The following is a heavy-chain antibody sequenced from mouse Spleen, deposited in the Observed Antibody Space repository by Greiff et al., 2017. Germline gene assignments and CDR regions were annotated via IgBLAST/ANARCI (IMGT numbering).Heavy chain of an antibody. Sequence: VQLQQPGAELVMPGASVKLSCKASGYTFTSYWMHWVKQRPGQGLEWIGEIDPSDSYTNYNQKFKGKATLTVDKSSSTAYMQLSSLTSEDSAVYYCARSDGSLYYFDYWGQGTTLTVSS. J-gene: IGHJ2*01. D-gene: IGHD2-3*01. CDR2: IDPSDSYT. V-gene: IGHV1-69*01. CDR3: ARSDGSLYYFDY. CDR1: GYTFTSYW.